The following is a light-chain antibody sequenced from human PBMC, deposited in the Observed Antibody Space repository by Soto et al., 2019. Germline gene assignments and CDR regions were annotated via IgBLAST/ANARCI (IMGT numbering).Light chain of an antibody. CDR2: KAS. CDR3: QQYNGYLLT. CDR1: QSISSW. Sequence: DIQMTQSPSTLSAFVGDKVTITCRASQSISSWLAWYQQKPGKAPKLLIYKASNLESGVPSRFSGSGSGTEFTLTISSLQPDDSATYYCQQYNGYLLTFGGGTKVEIK. V-gene: IGKV1-5*03. J-gene: IGKJ4*01.